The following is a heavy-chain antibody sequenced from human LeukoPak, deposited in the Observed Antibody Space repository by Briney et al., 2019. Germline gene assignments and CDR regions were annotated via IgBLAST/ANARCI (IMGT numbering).Heavy chain of an antibody. J-gene: IGHJ3*02. CDR2: IYYSGST. CDR1: GGSISSYY. D-gene: IGHD6-19*01. V-gene: IGHV4-59*01. Sequence: SETLSLTCTVSGGSISSYYWSWIRQPPGKGLEWIGYIYYSGSTNYNPSLKSRVTISVDTSKNQFSLKLSSVTAADTAVYYCARVQQWLGDAFDIWGQGTMVTVSS. CDR3: ARVQQWLGDAFDI.